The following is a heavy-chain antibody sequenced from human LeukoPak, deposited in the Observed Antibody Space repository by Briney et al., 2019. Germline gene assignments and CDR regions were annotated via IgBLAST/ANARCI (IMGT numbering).Heavy chain of an antibody. V-gene: IGHV4-39*01. D-gene: IGHD6-13*01. CDR1: GGSISSSSYY. Sequence: SETLSLTCTVSGGSISSSSYYWGWIRQPPRKGLEWIGSIYYSGSTYCNPSLKSRVTIFVDTSKNQFSLKLSSVTAADTAVYYCARRASYSSSWFSNWFDPWGQGTLVTVSS. J-gene: IGHJ5*02. CDR3: ARRASYSSSWFSNWFDP. CDR2: IYYSGST.